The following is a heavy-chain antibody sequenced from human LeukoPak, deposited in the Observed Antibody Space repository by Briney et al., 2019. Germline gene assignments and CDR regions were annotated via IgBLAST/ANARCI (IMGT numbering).Heavy chain of an antibody. CDR3: ARKVGYYYSMDV. CDR1: GDSISNYY. Sequence: PSETLSLTCTVSGDSISNYYWSWIRQPPGKGLEWIGYIYYSGSTNYNPSLKSRVTISVDTSKNQFSLKLSSVTAADTAVYYCARKVGYYYSMDVWGQGTTVTVSS. CDR2: IYYSGST. V-gene: IGHV4-59*01. J-gene: IGHJ6*02.